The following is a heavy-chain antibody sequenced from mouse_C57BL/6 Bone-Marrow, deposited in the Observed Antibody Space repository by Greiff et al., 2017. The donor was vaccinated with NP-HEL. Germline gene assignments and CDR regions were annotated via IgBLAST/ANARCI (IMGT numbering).Heavy chain of an antibody. V-gene: IGHV14-1*01. CDR2: IDPEDGDT. CDR1: GFNIKDYY. CDR3: TKGYYYGSRDYAMDY. J-gene: IGHJ4*01. Sequence: EVKLMESGAELVRPGASVKLSCTASGFNIKDYYMHWVKQRPEQGLEWIGRIDPEDGDTEYAPKFQGKATMTADTSSNTAYLQLSSLTSEDTAFYYCTKGYYYGSRDYAMDYWGQGTSVTVS. D-gene: IGHD1-1*01.